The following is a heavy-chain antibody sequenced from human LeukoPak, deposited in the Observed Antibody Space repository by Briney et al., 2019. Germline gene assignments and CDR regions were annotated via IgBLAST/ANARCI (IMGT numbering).Heavy chain of an antibody. V-gene: IGHV3-74*01. CDR1: GFTFSTYW. D-gene: IGHD6-6*01. Sequence: GGSLRPSCAASGFTFSTYWMHWVRQAPGTGLVWVSLISSDGSNTNYADSVKGRFTISRDNAKNTLCLQMNSLRAEDTAVYYLARYRSIASDYWGRGTLVSVPS. J-gene: IGHJ4*02. CDR2: ISSDGSNT. CDR3: ARYRSIASDY.